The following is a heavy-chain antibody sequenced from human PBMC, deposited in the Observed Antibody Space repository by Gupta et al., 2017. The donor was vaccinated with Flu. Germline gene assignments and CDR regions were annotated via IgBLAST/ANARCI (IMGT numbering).Heavy chain of an antibody. CDR3: ARHTDYAGGRYFDS. CDR2: SFFSGNT. J-gene: IGHJ4*02. V-gene: IGHV4-39*01. CDR1: GGTISSGSHY. Sequence: QLHLQESGPGLVKPSETLSLTCTVSGGTISSGSHYWGWVRQSPGQGLEWIASSFFSGNTYYNPSLRSRVTTSVDTSTNQFSLNLNSVTATDTAVNYCARHTDYAGGRYFDSWGQGTLVTVSS. D-gene: IGHD4-23*01.